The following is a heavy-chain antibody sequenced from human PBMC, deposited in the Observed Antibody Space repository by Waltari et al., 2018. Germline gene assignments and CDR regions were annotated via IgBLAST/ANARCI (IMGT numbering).Heavy chain of an antibody. Sequence: EVQLVESGGGLVKPGGSLRLSCSASGFPFSQAWMNCMRQAPGKGLEWVGRIKSTVDGGTTDYAAPVQGRFTISRDDSKNTLYLQMSSLRTEDTAVYYCLFVDTALIIPDVFDLWGQGTLVTVSS. CDR3: LFVDTALIIPDVFDL. V-gene: IGHV3-15*01. CDR2: IKSTVDGGTT. CDR1: GFPFSQAW. J-gene: IGHJ3*01. D-gene: IGHD5-18*01.